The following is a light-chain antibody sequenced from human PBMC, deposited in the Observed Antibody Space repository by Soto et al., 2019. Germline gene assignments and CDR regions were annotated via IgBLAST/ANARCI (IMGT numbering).Light chain of an antibody. Sequence: EIVMTQSPATLSVSPGERATLSCRASQSISNNLAWYHQRPGQAPRLLIYGASTRATGIPDRFSGSGSGTEFTLTISSLQSEYFAVYYCQQYNNWWTFGQGTRVEIK. J-gene: IGKJ1*01. CDR1: QSISNN. CDR3: QQYNNWWT. CDR2: GAS. V-gene: IGKV3-15*01.